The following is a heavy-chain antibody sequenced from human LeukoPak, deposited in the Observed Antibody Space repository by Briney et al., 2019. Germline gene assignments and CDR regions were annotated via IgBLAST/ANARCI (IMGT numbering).Heavy chain of an antibody. J-gene: IGHJ4*02. D-gene: IGHD5-18*01. CDR1: GYTFTRYG. CDR3: ARDQVSYPDY. V-gene: IGHV1-69*05. Sequence: GASVKVSCMASGYTFTRYGMTWVRQAPGQGLEWMGGIIPIFGTANYAQKFQGRVTITTDESTSTAYMELSSLRSEDTAVYYCARDQVSYPDYWGQGTLVTVSS. CDR2: IIPIFGTA.